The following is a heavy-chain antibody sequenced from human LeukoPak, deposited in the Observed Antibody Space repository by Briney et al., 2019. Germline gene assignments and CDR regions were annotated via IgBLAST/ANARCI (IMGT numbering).Heavy chain of an antibody. V-gene: IGHV3-7*01. J-gene: IGHJ4*02. D-gene: IGHD6-25*01. CDR3: TRDRSPAEDD. CDR2: INQGGSDK. CDR1: GFTVSGQV. Sequence: GWSLRLSYAHSGFTVSGQVISGVVQAPGKGLEWVANINQGGSDKYYVDSVKGRFTISRDNANNLLYLQMNSLRGEDTAVYYCTRDRSPAEDDWGQGTLVTVSS.